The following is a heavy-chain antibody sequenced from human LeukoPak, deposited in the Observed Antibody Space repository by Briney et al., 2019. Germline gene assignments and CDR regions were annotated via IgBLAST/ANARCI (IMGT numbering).Heavy chain of an antibody. V-gene: IGHV4-59*11. CDR3: AREVVPAAPGYFDY. J-gene: IGHJ4*02. CDR2: IYYNGST. Sequence: SETLSLTCTVSGGSISSHYWSWIRQPPGKGLEWIGYIYYNGSTNYNPSLKSRVTISVDTSKNQFSLKLSSVTAADTAVYYCAREVVPAAPGYFDYWGQGTLVTVSS. CDR1: GGSISSHY. D-gene: IGHD2-2*01.